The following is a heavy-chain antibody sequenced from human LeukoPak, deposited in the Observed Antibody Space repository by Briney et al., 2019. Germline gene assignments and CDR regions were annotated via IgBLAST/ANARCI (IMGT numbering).Heavy chain of an antibody. CDR3: ARAYDTSGYSELGY. CDR1: GFTFSSYE. J-gene: IGHJ4*02. D-gene: IGHD3-22*01. V-gene: IGHV3-48*03. CDR2: IRSSGSTI. Sequence: GGSLRLSCAASGFTFSSYEMNWVRQAPGKGLEWVSYIRSSGSTIYYAHSVKGRITISRDNAKNSLYLEMNSLRGEDTAVYYCARAYDTSGYSELGYWGQGTLVSVSS.